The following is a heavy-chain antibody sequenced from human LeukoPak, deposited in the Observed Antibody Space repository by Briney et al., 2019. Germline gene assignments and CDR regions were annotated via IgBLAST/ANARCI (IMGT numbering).Heavy chain of an antibody. V-gene: IGHV3-23*01. CDR3: AKGQKWELPLDF. Sequence: PGGSLRLSCAASGFTFSSYWMSWVRQAPGKGLEWVSAISDSGRSTYYADSVKGRFTISRGISKSTLYLQMNSLRAEDTALYYCAKGQKWELPLDFWGQGTLVTVSS. CDR1: GFTFSSYW. D-gene: IGHD1-26*01. CDR2: ISDSGRST. J-gene: IGHJ4*02.